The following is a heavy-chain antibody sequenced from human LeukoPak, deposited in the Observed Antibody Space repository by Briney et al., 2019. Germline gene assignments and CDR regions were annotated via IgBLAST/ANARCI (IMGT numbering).Heavy chain of an antibody. CDR3: AKQNARGGRKPVTV. D-gene: IGHD3-16*01. CDR1: GFTFSNYG. CDR2: IQFDGGNR. J-gene: IGHJ4*02. V-gene: IGHV3-30*02. Sequence: GGSLRLSCAAAGFTFSNYGMHWVRQAPGMGLEWVAFIQFDGGNRFYADSVKGRFTISRDNSKNTLSLQMNSLRVEDTAVYYCAKQNARGGRKPVTVWGQAALVTVSS.